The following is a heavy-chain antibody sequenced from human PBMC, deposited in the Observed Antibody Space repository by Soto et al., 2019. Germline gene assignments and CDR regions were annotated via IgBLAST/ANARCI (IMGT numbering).Heavy chain of an antibody. V-gene: IGHV3-23*01. J-gene: IGHJ4*02. CDR2: ISGIGGST. D-gene: IGHD6-13*01. CDR3: ARGSSGYISSWYYFDY. CDR1: GFTFTDYA. Sequence: GGSLRLSCAASGFTFTDYALSWVHQAPGKGLEWVATISGIGGSTYLADSVKGRLSISRDNSKNTVSLLMNSLRAEDTAVYFCARGSSGYISSWYYFDYWGRGTLVTVSS.